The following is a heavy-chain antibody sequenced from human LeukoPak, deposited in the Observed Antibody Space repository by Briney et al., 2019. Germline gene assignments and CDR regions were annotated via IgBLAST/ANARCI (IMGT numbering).Heavy chain of an antibody. CDR2: IDADGYTI. J-gene: IGHJ4*02. CDR1: GFPFNTYA. V-gene: IGHV3-23*01. CDR3: AKYMTSSPDRTFDC. Sequence: GSLRLSCAASGFPFNTYAMTWVRPTPGKGLRWVSVIDADGYTIHYADSVKGRFTISRDNSKNSLYLQMDSLGVEDTTVYFCAKYMTSSPDRTFDCWGQGTLVTVSS. D-gene: IGHD3-16*01.